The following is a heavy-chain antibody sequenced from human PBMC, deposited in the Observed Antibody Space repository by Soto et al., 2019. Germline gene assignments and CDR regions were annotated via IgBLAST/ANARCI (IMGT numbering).Heavy chain of an antibody. CDR3: ARRLLWFGELLSWGSGMDV. Sequence: PSETLSLTCAVSGGSISSSNWWSWVRQPQEKGLEWIGEIYHSGSTNYNPSLKSRVTRSVDKSKNQFSLKLSSVTVADTAVYYCARRLLWFGELLSWGSGMDVWGQGTTVTAP. J-gene: IGHJ6*02. V-gene: IGHV4-4*02. CDR2: IYHSGST. CDR1: GGSISSSNW. D-gene: IGHD3-10*01.